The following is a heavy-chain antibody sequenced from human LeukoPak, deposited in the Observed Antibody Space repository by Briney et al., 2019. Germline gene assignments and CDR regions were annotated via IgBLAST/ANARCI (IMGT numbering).Heavy chain of an antibody. Sequence: GGSPRLSCAASGFTFSSYTINWVRQAPGKGLKWISSIIGSSSHIYYADSVKGRFTISRDNAKDSLYLQMNSLRAEDTALYYCVRIPNSANFPNWFDPWGQGTLVTVSS. CDR3: VRIPNSANFPNWFDP. CDR2: IIGSSSHI. V-gene: IGHV3-21*01. CDR1: GFTFSSYT. J-gene: IGHJ5*02. D-gene: IGHD4/OR15-4a*01.